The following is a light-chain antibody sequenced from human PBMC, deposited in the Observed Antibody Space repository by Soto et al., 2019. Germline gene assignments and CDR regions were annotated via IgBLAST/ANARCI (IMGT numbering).Light chain of an antibody. CDR1: QSVSSSY. V-gene: IGKV3-20*01. Sequence: EIVLTQSPGTLSLSPGERATLSCRASQSVSSSYLAWYQQKPGQAPRLLIYGASSRATGIPDRFSGSGSGTDFTLTISSLQSEDLGFYYCLQYHYWPWTFGQGTKVDIK. CDR3: LQYHYWPWT. CDR2: GAS. J-gene: IGKJ1*01.